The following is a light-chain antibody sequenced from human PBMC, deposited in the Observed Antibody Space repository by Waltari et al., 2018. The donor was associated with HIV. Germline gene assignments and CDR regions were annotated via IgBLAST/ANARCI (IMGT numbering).Light chain of an antibody. CDR3: HQYNNWPPYT. CDR1: QSVRSN. V-gene: IGKV3-15*01. J-gene: IGKJ2*01. Sequence: EIVMTQSPATLSVSPGERATLSCRASQSVRSNLAWYQQKPGQATRLVIYDASTRATGIPARFSGSGSGTEFTLTISSLQSEDFAVYYCHQYNNWPPYTFGQGTKLEIK. CDR2: DAS.